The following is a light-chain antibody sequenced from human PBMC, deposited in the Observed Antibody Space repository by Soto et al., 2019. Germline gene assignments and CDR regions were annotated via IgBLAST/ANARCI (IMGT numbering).Light chain of an antibody. CDR3: QQSYSTPWT. CDR1: QSISSY. CDR2: AAS. V-gene: IGKV1-39*01. Sequence: DIQLTQSPSSLSASVGDTVTITCRASQSISSYLNWYQQNPGKAPQLLIYAASSLQSGVPSRFSGSGSGTDFTLTISSLQPEDFATYYCQQSYSTPWTFGQGTKV. J-gene: IGKJ1*01.